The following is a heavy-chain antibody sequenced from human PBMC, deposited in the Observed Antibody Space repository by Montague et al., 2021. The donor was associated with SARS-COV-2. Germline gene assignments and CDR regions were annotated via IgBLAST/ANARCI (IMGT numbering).Heavy chain of an antibody. CDR3: ARGISLFDP. CDR2: INGASSRA. Sequence: SLRLSCAASGFIFSDHNMTWIRQTPGKGLEWISYINGASSRANYADSVKGRFTISRGNAKNSLFLQMNSLRVEDTAVYYCARGISLFDPWGQGTLVTVSS. V-gene: IGHV3-11*05. CDR1: GFIFSDHN. J-gene: IGHJ5*02.